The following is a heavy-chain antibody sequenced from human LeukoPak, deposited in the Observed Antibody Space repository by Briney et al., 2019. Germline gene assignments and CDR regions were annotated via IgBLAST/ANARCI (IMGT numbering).Heavy chain of an antibody. V-gene: IGHV1-18*01. CDR2: ISAYNGNT. CDR3: ARVVVVGDNYFDY. J-gene: IGHJ4*02. D-gene: IGHD2-15*01. Sequence: ASVKVSCKASGYSFTSYAISWVRQAPGQGLEWVGWISAYNGNTDYAQKLQVRVTMTTDTPTSTAYLELRGLRSDDTAVYYCARVVVVGDNYFDYWGQGTLVTVSS. CDR1: GYSFTSYA.